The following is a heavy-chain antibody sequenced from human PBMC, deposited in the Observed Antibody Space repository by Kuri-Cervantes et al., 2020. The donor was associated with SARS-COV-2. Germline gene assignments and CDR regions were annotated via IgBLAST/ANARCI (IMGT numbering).Heavy chain of an antibody. V-gene: IGHV1-69*13. Sequence: SVKVSCKASGYTFTSYGISWVRQAPGQGLEWMGGIIPIFGTANYAQKFQGRVTITADESTSTAYMELSSLRSEDTAVYYCARGSKGFLEWPGETPGDYYYYGMDVWGQGTTVTVSS. CDR1: GYTFTSYG. CDR3: ARGSKGFLEWPGETPGDYYYYGMDV. CDR2: IIPIFGTA. D-gene: IGHD3-3*01. J-gene: IGHJ6*02.